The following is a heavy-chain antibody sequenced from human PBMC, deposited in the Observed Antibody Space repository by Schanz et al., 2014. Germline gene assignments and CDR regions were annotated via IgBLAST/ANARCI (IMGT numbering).Heavy chain of an antibody. V-gene: IGHV3-23*04. CDR2: ISGTGGDDT. CDR1: GFTFSSYS. CDR3: AKDISDTSGKDDY. Sequence: EVQLVESGGGLVQPGGSLRLSCTASGFTFSSYSMNWVRQAPGKGLLWVSSISGTGGDDTYYADSVKGRFTISRDNSKNTLFLQMNSLRVEDSAIYYCAKDISDTSGKDDYWGQGTLXTVSS. D-gene: IGHD3-22*01. J-gene: IGHJ4*02.